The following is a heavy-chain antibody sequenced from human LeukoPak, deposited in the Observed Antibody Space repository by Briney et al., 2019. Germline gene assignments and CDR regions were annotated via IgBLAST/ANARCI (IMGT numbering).Heavy chain of an antibody. CDR2: IIPIFGTA. CDR1: GGTFSSYA. J-gene: IGHJ4*02. Sequence: SVKVSCKASGGTFSSYAISWVRQAPGQGLEWMGGIIPIFGTANYAQKFQGRVTMTRDTSTSTVYMELSSLRSEDTAVYYCARAAMGWGVFDYWGQGTLVTVSS. CDR3: ARAAMGWGVFDY. V-gene: IGHV1-69*05. D-gene: IGHD5-18*01.